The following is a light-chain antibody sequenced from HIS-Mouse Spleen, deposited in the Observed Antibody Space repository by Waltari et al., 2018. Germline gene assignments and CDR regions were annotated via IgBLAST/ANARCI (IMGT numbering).Light chain of an antibody. J-gene: IGLJ2*01. CDR2: GKS. CDR3: NSRDSSGNHLV. CDR1: SLRSYY. Sequence: SSELTQDPAVSVALGQTVRITCQGDSLRSYYASWYQQKPGQAPVLVIYGKSNRPSGIPARFSGSSSGNTASLTVAGAQAEDDADYYCNSRDSSGNHLVFGGGTKLTVL. V-gene: IGLV3-19*01.